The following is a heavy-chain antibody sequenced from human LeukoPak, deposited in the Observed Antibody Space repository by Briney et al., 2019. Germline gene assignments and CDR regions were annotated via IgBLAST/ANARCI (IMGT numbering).Heavy chain of an antibody. CDR2: IINSGST. Sequence: SETPSLTCAVYGGSFSGYYWSWIRQPPGKGLEWIGEIINSGSTNYNPSLKSRVKGRVTKSLDTSKNQFSLKLSSVTAADTAVYYCARGGSDYGVYVGAFDIWGQGTMVTVSS. D-gene: IGHD4-17*01. J-gene: IGHJ3*02. CDR1: GGSFSGYY. V-gene: IGHV4-34*01. CDR3: ARGGSDYGVYVGAFDI.